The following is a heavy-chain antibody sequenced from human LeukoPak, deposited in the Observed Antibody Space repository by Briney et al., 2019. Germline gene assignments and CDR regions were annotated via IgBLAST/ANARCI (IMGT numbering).Heavy chain of an antibody. CDR1: GFTFSSYE. Sequence: GGSLRLSCAASGFTFSSYEMNWVRQAPGKGLEWVPYISSSGSTIYYADSVKGRFTISRDNAKNSLYLQMNSLRAEDTAVYYCARAPRSGYDPYYFDYWGQGTLVTVSS. CDR3: ARAPRSGYDPYYFDY. CDR2: ISSSGSTI. D-gene: IGHD5-12*01. J-gene: IGHJ4*02. V-gene: IGHV3-48*03.